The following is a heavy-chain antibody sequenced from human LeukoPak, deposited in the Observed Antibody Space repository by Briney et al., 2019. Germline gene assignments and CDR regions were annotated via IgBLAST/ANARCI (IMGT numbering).Heavy chain of an antibody. V-gene: IGHV4-39*07. J-gene: IGHJ4*02. CDR2: IYYSGST. Sequence: SETLSLTCTVSGGSISSSSYYWGWIRQPPGKGLEWIGSIYYSGSTYYNPSLKSRVTISVDTSKNQFSLKLSSVTAADTAVYYCARVVLWFGELFTDYWGQGTLVTVSS. D-gene: IGHD3-10*01. CDR3: ARVVLWFGELFTDY. CDR1: GGSISSSSYY.